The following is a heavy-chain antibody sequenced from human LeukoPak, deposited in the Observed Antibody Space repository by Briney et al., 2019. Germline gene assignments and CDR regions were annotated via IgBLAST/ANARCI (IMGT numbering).Heavy chain of an antibody. J-gene: IGHJ4*02. CDR2: ISGSGGSA. V-gene: IGHV3-23*01. CDR1: GFTFSSYA. Sequence: GGSLRLSRAASGFTFSSYAMSWVRQAPGKGLEWVSAISGSGGSAYYADSVKGRFTISRDNSKNTLYLQMNSLRAEDTAVYYCAKGRDYYGSDLDYWGQGTLVTVSS. CDR3: AKGRDYYGSDLDY. D-gene: IGHD3-10*01.